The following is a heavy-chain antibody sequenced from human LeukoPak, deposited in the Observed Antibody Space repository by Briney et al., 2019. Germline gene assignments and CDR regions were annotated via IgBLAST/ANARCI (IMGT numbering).Heavy chain of an antibody. J-gene: IGHJ5*02. CDR1: GFTFSSYA. D-gene: IGHD1-26*01. CDR2: ISGSGGST. Sequence: PGGSLRLSCAASGFTFSSYAMSWVRQVPGKGLEWVSGISGSGGSTYYADSVKGRFTISRDNPKNTLYLQMNSLRAEDTAVYYCAKPLAGGFSGSYESWGQGTLVTVSS. V-gene: IGHV3-23*01. CDR3: AKPLAGGFSGSYES.